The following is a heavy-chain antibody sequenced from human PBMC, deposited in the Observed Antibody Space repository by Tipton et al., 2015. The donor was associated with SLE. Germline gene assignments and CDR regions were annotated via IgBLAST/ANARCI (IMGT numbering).Heavy chain of an antibody. D-gene: IGHD1-26*01. CDR3: VTKTGSYSDY. J-gene: IGHJ4*02. CDR2: ISHSGSS. CDR1: GYSISSGFS. V-gene: IGHV4-38-2*02. Sequence: TLSLTCTVSGYSISSGFSWGWIRQPPGKVLEWIAYISHSGSSDYNPSLRSRVTISRDTSRNQFSLKLSSVTAADTAVYYCVTKTGSYSDYWGRGTLLTVSS.